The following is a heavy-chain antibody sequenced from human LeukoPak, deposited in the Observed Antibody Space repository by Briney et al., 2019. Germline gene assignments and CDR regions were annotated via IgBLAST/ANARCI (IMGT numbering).Heavy chain of an antibody. Sequence: PGGSLRLSCAASGFTFSSYAMHWVRQAPGKGLEWVAVISYDGSNKYYADSVKGRFTISRDNSKNTLYLQMNSLRAEDTAVYYCAREEWEPQTHYFDYWGQGTLVTVSS. D-gene: IGHD1-26*01. J-gene: IGHJ4*02. CDR3: AREEWEPQTHYFDY. CDR1: GFTFSSYA. V-gene: IGHV3-30*04. CDR2: ISYDGSNK.